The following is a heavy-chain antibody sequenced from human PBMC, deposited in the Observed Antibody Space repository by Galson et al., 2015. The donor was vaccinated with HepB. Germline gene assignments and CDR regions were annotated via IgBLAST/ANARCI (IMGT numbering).Heavy chain of an antibody. CDR3: ARAPPPAGYCSSTSCYYYYGMDV. CDR1: GGTFSSYA. J-gene: IGHJ6*02. D-gene: IGHD2-2*01. CDR2: IIPIFGTA. V-gene: IGHV1-69*13. Sequence: SVKVSCKASGGTFSSYAISWVRQAPGQGLEWMGGIIPIFGTANYAQKFQGRVTITADESTSTAYMELSSLRSEDTAVYYCARAPPPAGYCSSTSCYYYYGMDVWGQGTTVTVSS.